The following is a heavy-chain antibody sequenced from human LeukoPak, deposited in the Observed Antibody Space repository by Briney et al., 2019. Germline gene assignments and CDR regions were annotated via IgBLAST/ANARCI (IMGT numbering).Heavy chain of an antibody. D-gene: IGHD3/OR15-3a*01. CDR3: ARDPMVDYFGTESDDGFDV. CDR1: GFAFHAYG. V-gene: IGHV3-49*04. Sequence: PGGSLRLSCAASGFAFHAYGENWGRQAPGEGLEWLGCIRTKTYGETTAYAASVKGRFSISRDDSTHMAYLHINSLKTEDTALYYCARDPMVDYFGTESDDGFDVWGQGTMVTVSS. CDR2: IRTKTYGETT. J-gene: IGHJ3*01.